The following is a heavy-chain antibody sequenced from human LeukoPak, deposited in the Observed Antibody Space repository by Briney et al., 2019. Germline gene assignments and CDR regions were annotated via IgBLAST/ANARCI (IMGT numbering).Heavy chain of an antibody. CDR3: AREQILGYCSSTSCYNFDY. V-gene: IGHV1-2*02. CDR1: GYTFTGYY. Sequence: GASVKVSCKASGYTFTGYYMHWVRQAPGQGLVWMGWINPNSGGTNYAQKFQGRVTMTRDTSISTAYMELSRLRSDDTAVYYCAREQILGYCSSTSCYNFDYWGQGTLVTVSS. J-gene: IGHJ4*02. D-gene: IGHD2-2*01. CDR2: INPNSGGT.